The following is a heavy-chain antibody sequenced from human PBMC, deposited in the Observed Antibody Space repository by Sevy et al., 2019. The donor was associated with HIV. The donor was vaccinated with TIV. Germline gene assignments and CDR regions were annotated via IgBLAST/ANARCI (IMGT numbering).Heavy chain of an antibody. CDR1: GFTFSSYA. CDR3: AKYYYDSSGYYYPAEYFQH. CDR2: ISGSGGST. D-gene: IGHD3-22*01. J-gene: IGHJ1*01. Sequence: GGSLRISCAASGFTFSSYAMSWVRQAPGKGLEWVSAISGSGGSTYYADSVKGRFTISRDNSKNTLYLQMNSLRAEDTAVYYCAKYYYDSSGYYYPAEYFQHWGQGTLVTVSS. V-gene: IGHV3-23*01.